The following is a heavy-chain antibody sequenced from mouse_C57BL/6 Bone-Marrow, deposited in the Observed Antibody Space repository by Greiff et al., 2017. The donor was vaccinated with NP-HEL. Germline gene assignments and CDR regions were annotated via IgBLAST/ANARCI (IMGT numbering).Heavy chain of an antibody. J-gene: IGHJ4*01. CDR1: GFSLTSYG. D-gene: IGHD2-3*01. CDR3: AQPGDYDDLTRHYAMDY. V-gene: IGHV2-4*01. CDR2: IWSGGST. Sequence: QVQLQQSGPGLVQPSQSLSITCTVSGFSLTSYGVHWVRQPPGKGLEWLGVIWSGGSTDYNAAFISRLSISKDNSKSQVFFKMNSLQADDTAIYYCAQPGDYDDLTRHYAMDYWGQGTSVTVSS.